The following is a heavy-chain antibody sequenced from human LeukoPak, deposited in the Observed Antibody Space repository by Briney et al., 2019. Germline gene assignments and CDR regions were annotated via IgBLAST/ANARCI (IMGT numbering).Heavy chain of an antibody. V-gene: IGHV3-53*01. CDR1: GFTVSSNY. CDR2: IYSGGST. CDR3: ARDHHDSSGSDY. D-gene: IGHD3-22*01. J-gene: IGHJ4*02. Sequence: GGSLRLSCAASGFTVSSNYMSWVRQAPGKGLEWVSVIYSGGSTYYADSVKGRFTIFRDNSKNTLYLQMNSLRAEDTAVYYCARDHHDSSGSDYWGQGTLVTVSS.